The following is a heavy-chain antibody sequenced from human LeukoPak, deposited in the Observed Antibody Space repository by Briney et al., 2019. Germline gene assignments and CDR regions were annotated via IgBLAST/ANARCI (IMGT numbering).Heavy chain of an antibody. CDR1: EGTFSSYA. Sequence: SVKVSCKASEGTFSSYAISWVRQAPGQGLEWMGRIIPILGIANYAQKFQGRVTITADKSTSTAYMELSSLRSDDTAVYYCARGELGWPIDYWGQGTLVTVSS. V-gene: IGHV1-69*04. CDR3: ARGELGWPIDY. J-gene: IGHJ4*02. CDR2: IIPILGIA. D-gene: IGHD3-16*01.